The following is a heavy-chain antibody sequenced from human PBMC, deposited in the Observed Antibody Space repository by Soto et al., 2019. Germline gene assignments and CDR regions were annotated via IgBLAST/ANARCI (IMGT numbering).Heavy chain of an antibody. Sequence: EVQLLESGGGLVQPGGSLRLSCAASGFTFSNYAVTWVRQAPGKGLEWVSTISGSGGSTYYADSVKGRFTISRDNSKNTLYTQTDSLRAEDTAVYYCAKDQGSSWYEIDYWGKGTLVTVSS. J-gene: IGHJ4*02. CDR2: ISGSGGST. CDR3: AKDQGSSWYEIDY. D-gene: IGHD6-13*01. V-gene: IGHV3-23*01. CDR1: GFTFSNYA.